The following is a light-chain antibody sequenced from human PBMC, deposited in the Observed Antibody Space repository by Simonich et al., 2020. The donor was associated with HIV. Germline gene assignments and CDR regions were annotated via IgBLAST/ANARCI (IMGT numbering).Light chain of an antibody. CDR2: WAS. J-gene: IGKJ4*01. CDR3: QQSYTTLT. CDR1: QSVSYSSNNKNY. Sequence: DIVMTQSPDSLAVSLGERATINCKSSQSVSYSSNNKNYLAWYQQKPGQPPKLLIYWASTRESGVPDRFSGSGSGTDFTLTISSLQPEDFATYYCQQSYTTLTFGGGTKVEIK. V-gene: IGKV4-1*01.